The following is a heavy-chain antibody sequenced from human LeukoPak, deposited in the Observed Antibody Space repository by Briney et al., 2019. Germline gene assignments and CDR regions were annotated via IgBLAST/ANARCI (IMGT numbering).Heavy chain of an antibody. V-gene: IGHV1-69*04. CDR2: IIPIFGIA. CDR3: ARESRSGYDWDY. Sequence: ASVKVSCKASGGTFSSYAISWVRQAPGQGLEWMGRIIPIFGIANYAQKFQGRVTITADKSTSTAYMELSSLRSEDTAVYYCARESRSGYDWDYWGQGTLVTVSS. CDR1: GGTFSSYA. J-gene: IGHJ4*02. D-gene: IGHD5-12*01.